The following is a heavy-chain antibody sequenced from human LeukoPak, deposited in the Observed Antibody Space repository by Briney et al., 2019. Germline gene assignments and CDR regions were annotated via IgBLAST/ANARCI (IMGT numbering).Heavy chain of an antibody. V-gene: IGHV3-30*04. D-gene: IGHD4-17*01. Sequence: GGPLRLSCAASGFTFSSYAMHWVRQAPGKGLEWVAVISYDGSNKYYADSVKGRFTISRDNSKNTLYLQMNSLRAEDTAVYYCAKGPSTTVTTHYYYMDVWGKGTTVTISS. CDR1: GFTFSSYA. CDR2: ISYDGSNK. CDR3: AKGPSTTVTTHYYYMDV. J-gene: IGHJ6*03.